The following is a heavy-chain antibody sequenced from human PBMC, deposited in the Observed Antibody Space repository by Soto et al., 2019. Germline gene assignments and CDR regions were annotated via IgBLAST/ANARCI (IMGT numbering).Heavy chain of an antibody. J-gene: IGHJ5*02. V-gene: IGHV3-11*01. CDR2: ISSSGSTI. CDR3: ARERGGSYRIAAAGKYNWFDP. D-gene: IGHD6-13*01. CDR1: GFTFSDYY. Sequence: QVQLVESGGGLVKPGGSLRLSCAASGFTFSDYYMSWIRQAPGKGLEWVSYISSSGSTIYYADSVKGRFTISRDNAKNSLYLQMNSLRAEDTAVYYCARERGGSYRIAAAGKYNWFDPWGQGTLVTVSS.